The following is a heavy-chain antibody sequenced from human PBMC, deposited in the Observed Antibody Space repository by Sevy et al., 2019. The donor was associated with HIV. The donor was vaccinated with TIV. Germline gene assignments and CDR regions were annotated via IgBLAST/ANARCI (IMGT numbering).Heavy chain of an antibody. Sequence: ASVKVSCKASGGTFTTSGISWVRQVPGQGLEWMGGIIPILGTTNYAQRFQYRVTITADESTKTAYMELSRLRSEDPALYCWARGGGNGWYYFDYWGQATSVTVSS. CDR2: IIPILGTT. J-gene: IGHJ4*02. D-gene: IGHD6-19*01. V-gene: IGHV1-69*13. CDR3: ARGGGNGWYYFDY. CDR1: GGTFTTSG.